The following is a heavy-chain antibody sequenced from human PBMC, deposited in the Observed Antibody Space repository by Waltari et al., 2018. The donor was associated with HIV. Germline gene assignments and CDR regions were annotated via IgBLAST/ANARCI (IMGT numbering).Heavy chain of an antibody. CDR1: GSTFSNTW. V-gene: IGHV3-7*01. Sequence: EVILVESGGGLAQPGGSLRLSCAATGSTFSNTWMSWVRQAPGKGLEWVANIKDDGTEAYYLDSVKGRFTISRDNAKDSLSLQMNSLRAEDTAVYYCARGTPLYGLDVWGQGTTVTASS. J-gene: IGHJ6*02. D-gene: IGHD2-15*01. CDR2: IKDDGTEA. CDR3: ARGTPLYGLDV.